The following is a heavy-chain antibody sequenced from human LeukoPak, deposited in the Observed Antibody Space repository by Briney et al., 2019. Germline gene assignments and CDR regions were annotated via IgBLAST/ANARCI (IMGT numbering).Heavy chain of an antibody. CDR2: INHSGST. Sequence: PSETLSLTCAVYGGSFSGYYWSWIRQPPGKGLEWIGEINHSGSTNYNPSLKSRVTISVDTSKNQFSLKLSSVTAADTAVYYCARVRVMLDGMGVWGQGTTVTVSS. D-gene: IGHD3-16*01. V-gene: IGHV4-34*01. CDR3: ARVRVMLDGMGV. J-gene: IGHJ6*02. CDR1: GGSFSGYY.